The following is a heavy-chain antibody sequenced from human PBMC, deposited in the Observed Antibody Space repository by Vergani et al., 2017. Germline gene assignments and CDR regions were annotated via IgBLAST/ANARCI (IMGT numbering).Heavy chain of an antibody. V-gene: IGHV3-30*02. Sequence: QVQLVESGGGLVQPGGSLRLSCEASGFSFSNFGMHWVRQAPGKGLEWVSVIWYDGQKKFFADSVKGRFTISRDNSKDTLFLQMNGLRPEDTGTYFCAKKGGSLYYYGVDVWGQGTTITVSS. D-gene: IGHD1-26*01. J-gene: IGHJ6*02. CDR1: GFSFSNFG. CDR3: AKKGGSLYYYGVDV. CDR2: IWYDGQKK.